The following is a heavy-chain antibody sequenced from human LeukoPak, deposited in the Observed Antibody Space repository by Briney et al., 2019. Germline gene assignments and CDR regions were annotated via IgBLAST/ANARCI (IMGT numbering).Heavy chain of an antibody. V-gene: IGHV4-4*07. CDR2: IYTSGST. J-gene: IGHJ6*03. D-gene: IGHD3-9*01. CDR1: GGSISSYY. CDR3: ARDTLRYFDWLSTPYYYYYMDV. Sequence: PSETLSLTCTASGGSISSYYWSWIRQPAGKGLEWIGRIYTSGSTNYDPSLKSRVTMSVDTSKNQFSLKLSSVTAADTAVYYCARDTLRYFDWLSTPYYYYYMDVWGKGTTVTVSS.